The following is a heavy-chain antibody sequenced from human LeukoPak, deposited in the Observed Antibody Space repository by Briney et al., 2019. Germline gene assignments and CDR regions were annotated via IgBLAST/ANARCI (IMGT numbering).Heavy chain of an antibody. CDR1: GGSFSGYY. V-gene: IGHV4-34*01. D-gene: IGHD5-18*01. CDR2: INHSGST. CDR3: ARGHTAMVLRKYYFDY. Sequence: PSETLSLICAVYGGSFSGYYWRWIRDPPGKGVEWIGEINHSGSTNYNPSLKSRVTISVDTSKNQYSLKLSSVTAADTAVYYCARGHTAMVLRKYYFDYWGQGTLVTVSS. J-gene: IGHJ4*02.